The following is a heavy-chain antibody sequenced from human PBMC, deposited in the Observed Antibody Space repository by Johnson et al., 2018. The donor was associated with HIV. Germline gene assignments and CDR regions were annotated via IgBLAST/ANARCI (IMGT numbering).Heavy chain of an antibody. CDR2: ISTSGSTI. CDR3: ARGRYAFEI. V-gene: IGHV3-11*04. J-gene: IGHJ3*02. Sequence: QMQLVESGGGLVRPGGSLRLSCAASGFIFSDYYMSWIRQAPGRGLDWVSYISTSGSTINYADSVKGRFTISRDNAKKSLYLQMNSLRAEDTAVYYCARGRYAFEIWGQGTMVTVSS. CDR1: GFIFSDYY.